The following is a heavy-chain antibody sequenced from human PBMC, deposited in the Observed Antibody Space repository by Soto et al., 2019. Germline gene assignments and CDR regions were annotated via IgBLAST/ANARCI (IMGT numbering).Heavy chain of an antibody. D-gene: IGHD6-13*01. J-gene: IGHJ6*02. CDR1: GFTFSSYS. CDR2: ISSSSSYI. V-gene: IGHV3-21*01. Sequence: PGGSLRLSCAASGFTFSSYSMNWVRQAPGKGLEWVSPISSSSSYIYYADSVKGRFTISRGNAKNSLYLQMNSLRAEDTAVYYCARDSDSSSWLFEYYGMDVWGQGPTVTVSS. CDR3: ARDSDSSSWLFEYYGMDV.